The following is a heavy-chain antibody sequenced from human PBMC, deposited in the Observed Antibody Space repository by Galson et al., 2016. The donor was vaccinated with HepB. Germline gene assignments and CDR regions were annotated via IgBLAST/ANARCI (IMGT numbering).Heavy chain of an antibody. CDR2: TYYNGMT. CDR1: GGSVSSGGYH. Sequence: TLSLTCSVSGGSVSSGGYHWNWIRQRPGMGLEWIGYTYYNGMTYYSPSLQSRVSMSVDTFKNQVPLRVTSVTAADTALYYCARGETWFWYLDLWGRGALVTVSS. J-gene: IGHJ2*01. D-gene: IGHD3-22*01. V-gene: IGHV4-31*03. CDR3: ARGETWFWYLDL.